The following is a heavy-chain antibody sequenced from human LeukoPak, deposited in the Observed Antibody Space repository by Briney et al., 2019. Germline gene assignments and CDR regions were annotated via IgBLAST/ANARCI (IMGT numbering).Heavy chain of an antibody. V-gene: IGHV3-30*02. D-gene: IGHD3-22*01. CDR1: GFTFSSSG. J-gene: IGHJ6*03. CDR2: IRHDGSNQ. Sequence: GGSLRLSCAASGFTFSSSGIHWVRQAQGKGLEWVAFIRHDGSNQYYADSVKGRFTISRDNSKNTLYLQMNGLRAEDTAVYYCAKEGMVVISTYYYYMDVWGKGTTVTVSS. CDR3: AKEGMVVISTYYYYMDV.